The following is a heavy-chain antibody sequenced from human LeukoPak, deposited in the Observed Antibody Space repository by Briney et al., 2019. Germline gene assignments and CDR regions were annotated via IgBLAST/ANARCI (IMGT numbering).Heavy chain of an antibody. CDR3: ARDQVYNSAQGVIDY. Sequence: ASVKVSCKTSGYTFTAYYMHWVRQAPGQGLEWMGWINPNSGDTNYAQKFQGRVTMTRDTSINTAYMELTRLRSDDTAVYYCARDQVYNSAQGVIDYWGQGTLVTVSS. CDR2: INPNSGDT. J-gene: IGHJ4*02. CDR1: GYTFTAYY. D-gene: IGHD6-19*01. V-gene: IGHV1-2*02.